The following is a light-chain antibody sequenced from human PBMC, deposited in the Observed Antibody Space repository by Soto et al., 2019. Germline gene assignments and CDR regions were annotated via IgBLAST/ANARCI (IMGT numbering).Light chain of an antibody. CDR1: QSVGSF. Sequence: EIVLTQSPATLSLSPWERATLSCRASQSVGSFLAWYQHKPGQSHRLLIYDASTRAPGIPARFSGSRSATDFTITISSQDPEDFADYYCHQRSNLWTFGQGTKVEIK. CDR2: DAS. J-gene: IGKJ1*01. V-gene: IGKV3-11*01. CDR3: HQRSNLWT.